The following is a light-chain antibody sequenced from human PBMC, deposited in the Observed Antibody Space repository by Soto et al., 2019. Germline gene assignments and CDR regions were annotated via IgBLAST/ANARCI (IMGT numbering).Light chain of an antibody. V-gene: IGKV3-20*01. Sequence: EIVLTQSPATLSVSPGERVTLSCRASQSVNSNYLAWYQQRPGQAPRLLIFDASYRATGIPDRFSGSGSGTDFPLTLSRLEPEVFAVYYCQQYSSSPPEFTFGPGTKVDSK. CDR1: QSVNSNY. J-gene: IGKJ3*01. CDR3: QQYSSSPPEFT. CDR2: DAS.